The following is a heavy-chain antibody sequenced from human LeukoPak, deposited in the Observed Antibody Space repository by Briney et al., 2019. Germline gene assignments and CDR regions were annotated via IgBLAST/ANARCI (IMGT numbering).Heavy chain of an antibody. CDR3: ARVGPLQYSSGWYYYYGMDV. D-gene: IGHD6-19*01. CDR1: GFTFSSYG. CDR2: IWYDGSNN. V-gene: IGHV3-33*01. Sequence: PGRSLRLSCAASGFTFSSYGMPWVRQALGKGLEWVAVIWYDGSNNYYADSVKGRFTISRDNSKNTLYLQMNSLRAEDTAVYYCARVGPLQYSSGWYYYYGMDVWGQGTTVTVSS. J-gene: IGHJ6*02.